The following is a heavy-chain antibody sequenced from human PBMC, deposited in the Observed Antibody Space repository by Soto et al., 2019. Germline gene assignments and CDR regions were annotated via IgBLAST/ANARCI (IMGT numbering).Heavy chain of an antibody. D-gene: IGHD2-15*01. CDR2: IYYSGST. CDR3: ARVRSGDYVHWFDP. CDR1: GGSISSYY. V-gene: IGHV4-59*01. J-gene: IGHJ5*02. Sequence: PSETLSLTCTVSGGSISSYYWSWIRQPPGKGLEWIGYIYYSGSTNYNHSLKSRVTISVDTSKNQFSLKLSSVTAADTAVYYCARVRSGDYVHWFDPWGQGTLVTVSS.